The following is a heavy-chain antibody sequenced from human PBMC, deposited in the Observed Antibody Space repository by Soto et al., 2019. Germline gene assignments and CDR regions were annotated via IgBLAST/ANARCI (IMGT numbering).Heavy chain of an antibody. J-gene: IGHJ6*02. CDR2: ISGSGGST. V-gene: IGHV3-23*01. CDR1: GFTFSSYA. D-gene: IGHD4-17*01. Sequence: GGSLRLSCAASGFTFSSYAMSWVRQAPGKGLKWVTAISGSGGSTYYADSVKGRFTISRDNSKNTLYLQMNSLRAEDTAVYYCAKEDRDYLNYYYYYGMDVWGQGTTVTVSS. CDR3: AKEDRDYLNYYYYYGMDV.